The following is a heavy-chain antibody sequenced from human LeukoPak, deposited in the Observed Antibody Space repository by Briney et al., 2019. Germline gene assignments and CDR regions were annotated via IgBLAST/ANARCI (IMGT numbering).Heavy chain of an antibody. D-gene: IGHD3-10*01. CDR2: IRGSGGST. CDR3: AKCIVVGEYFDY. CDR1: GFTFSSYA. Sequence: GGSLRLSCAASGFTFSSYAMSWDRQAPGKGLEWVSDIRGSGGSTYYADSVKGRFTISRDNSKNTLYLQMNSLRAEDTAVYYCAKCIVVGEYFDYWGQGTLVTVSS. J-gene: IGHJ4*02. V-gene: IGHV3-23*01.